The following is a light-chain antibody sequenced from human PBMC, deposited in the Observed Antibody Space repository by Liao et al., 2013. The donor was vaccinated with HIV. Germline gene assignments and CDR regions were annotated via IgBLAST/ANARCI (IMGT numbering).Light chain of an antibody. Sequence: SYELTQPPSVSVSPGQTASITCSGDKLGDKYACWYQQKPGQSPVLVIYQDSDRPSGIPERFSGSNSGNTATLTISRVEAGDEADYYCQVWDNSRDHPYVIFGGGTKLTVL. J-gene: IGLJ2*01. CDR2: QDS. V-gene: IGLV3-1*01. CDR3: QVWDNSRDHPYVI. CDR1: KLGDKY.